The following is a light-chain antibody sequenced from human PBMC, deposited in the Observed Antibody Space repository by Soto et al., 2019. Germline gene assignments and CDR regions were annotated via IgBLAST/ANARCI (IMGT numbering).Light chain of an antibody. Sequence: EIVMTQFPATLSVSPGERATLSCRASQGVRSTLAWYQQKGGQAPRLLMYGATTRATGVPARFSGSGSGTEFTLTISSLQSEDVAVYYCQQYNNWPPGTFGQGTKLEIK. CDR2: GAT. CDR3: QQYNNWPPGT. V-gene: IGKV3-15*01. CDR1: QGVRST. J-gene: IGKJ2*02.